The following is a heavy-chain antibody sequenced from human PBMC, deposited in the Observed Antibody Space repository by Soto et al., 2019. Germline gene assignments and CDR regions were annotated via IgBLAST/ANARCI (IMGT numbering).Heavy chain of an antibody. J-gene: IGHJ5*02. D-gene: IGHD5-18*01. CDR3: ARADVDTAMVTSFDP. Sequence: PSETLSLTCTVSGGSISSGGYYWSWIRQHPGKGLEWIGYIYYSGSTYYNPSLKSRVTISVDTSKNQFSLKLSSVTAADTAVYYCARADVDTAMVTSFDPWGQGTLVTVSS. CDR2: IYYSGST. CDR1: GGSISSGGYY. V-gene: IGHV4-31*03.